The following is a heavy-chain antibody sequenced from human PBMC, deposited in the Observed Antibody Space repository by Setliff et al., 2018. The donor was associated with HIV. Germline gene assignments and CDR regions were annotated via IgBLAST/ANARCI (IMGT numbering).Heavy chain of an antibody. Sequence: GESLRLSCVASGFTFNNAWITWVRQTPGKGLEWVGHIKSKTDGGTPDYSAPVKGRFFISRDDSNNTVHLQMTSLKTEDAAVYYCTTGERYTWNYGRVPFAFDVWGQGSVVTVSS. CDR1: GFTFNNAW. CDR2: IKSKTDGGTP. D-gene: IGHD1-1*01. V-gene: IGHV3-15*01. CDR3: TTGERYTWNYGRVPFAFDV. J-gene: IGHJ3*01.